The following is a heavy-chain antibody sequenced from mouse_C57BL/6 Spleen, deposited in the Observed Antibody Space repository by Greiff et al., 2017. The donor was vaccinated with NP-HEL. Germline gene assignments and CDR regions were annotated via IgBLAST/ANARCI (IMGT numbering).Heavy chain of an antibody. CDR1: GYTFTSYG. J-gene: IGHJ2*01. CDR3: ARGDIYDGYYDY. Sequence: QVHVKQSGAELARPGASVKLSCKASGYTFTSYGISWVKQRTGQGLEWIGEIYPRSGNTYYNEKFKGKATLTADKSSSTAYMELRSLTSEDSAVYFCARGDIYDGYYDYWGQGTTLTVSS. D-gene: IGHD2-3*01. V-gene: IGHV1-81*01. CDR2: IYPRSGNT.